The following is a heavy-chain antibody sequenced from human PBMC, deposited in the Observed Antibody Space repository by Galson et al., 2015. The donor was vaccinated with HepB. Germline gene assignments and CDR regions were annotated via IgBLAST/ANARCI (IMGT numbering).Heavy chain of an antibody. D-gene: IGHD3-9*01. Sequence: SLRLSCAASGFTFSSYSMNWVRQAPGKGLEWVSSISSSSTYIYYADSVKGRFTVSRDNAKNSLYLQMNSLRAEDTAVYYCGGGFLTGSVYYYYYMDVWGKGTTVTVSS. J-gene: IGHJ6*03. CDR1: GFTFSSYS. V-gene: IGHV3-21*01. CDR3: GGGFLTGSVYYYYYMDV. CDR2: ISSSSTYI.